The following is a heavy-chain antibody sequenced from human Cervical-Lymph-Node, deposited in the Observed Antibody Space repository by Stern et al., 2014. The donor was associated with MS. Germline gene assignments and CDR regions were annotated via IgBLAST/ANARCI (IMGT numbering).Heavy chain of an antibody. J-gene: IGHJ3*02. V-gene: IGHV1-8*01. CDR3: ARGRVWFGDRGNGAFDI. Sequence: VQLGQSGAEVKKPGASVKVSCKASGYTFTSYDINWVRQATGQGLEWMGWRNPNSGNTGYAQKFQGRVTMTRNTSISTAYMELSSLRSEDTAVYYCARGRVWFGDRGNGAFDIWGQGTMVTVSS. CDR1: GYTFTSYD. D-gene: IGHD3-10*01. CDR2: RNPNSGNT.